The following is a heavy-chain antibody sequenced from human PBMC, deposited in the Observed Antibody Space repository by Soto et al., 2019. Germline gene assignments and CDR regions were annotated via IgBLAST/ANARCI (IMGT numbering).Heavy chain of an antibody. D-gene: IGHD1-1*01. CDR2: IYYSGST. Sequence: SETLSLTCTVSGGSISSYYWSWIRQPPGKGLEWIGCIYYSGSTNYNPSLKSRVTISVDTSKNQFSLKLSSVTAADTAVYYCARHSKGYNFPNYYYYGMDVWGQGTTVTVS. CDR1: GGSISSYY. V-gene: IGHV4-59*08. J-gene: IGHJ6*02. CDR3: ARHSKGYNFPNYYYYGMDV.